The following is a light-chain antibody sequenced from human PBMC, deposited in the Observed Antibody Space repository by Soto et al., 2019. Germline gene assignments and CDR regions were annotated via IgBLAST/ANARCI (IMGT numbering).Light chain of an antibody. CDR3: QSYDSSLSGYV. CDR1: SSNIGAGSD. Sequence: QSVLTQPPSVSGAPGQRVTISCTGSSSNIGAGSDVHWYQQLPGTAPKLLIYSNNNRPSGVPDRFSASKSGTSASLAITGLQAEDEADYYCQSYDSSLSGYVFGTGTKLTVL. CDR2: SNN. V-gene: IGLV1-40*01. J-gene: IGLJ1*01.